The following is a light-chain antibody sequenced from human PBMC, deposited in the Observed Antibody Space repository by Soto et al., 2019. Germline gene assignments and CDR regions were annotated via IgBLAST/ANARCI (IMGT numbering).Light chain of an antibody. CDR2: EVS. Sequence: QSALTQPASVSGSPGQSITISCTGTSSDVGSYNLVSCYQQHPGKAPKLMIYEVSKRPSGVSNRFSGSKSGNTASLTISGLQAEDEADYYCCSYAGSSTWVFGGGTKLTVL. J-gene: IGLJ3*02. V-gene: IGLV2-23*02. CDR1: SSDVGSYNL. CDR3: CSYAGSSTWV.